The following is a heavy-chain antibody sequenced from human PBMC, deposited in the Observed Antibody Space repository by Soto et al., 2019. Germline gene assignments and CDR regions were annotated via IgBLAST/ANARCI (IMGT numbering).Heavy chain of an antibody. CDR3: AKCAGGYCSTTACAGNFGYLDL. CDR1: GFTFSSYA. D-gene: IGHD2-2*01. Sequence: EVQLLESGGGLVQPGGSLRLSCAASGFTFSSYAMSWVRQAPGKGLEWVSGISGSGDSTYYADSVKGRFTISRANSKSAQALQMYSLIAADTAVYYCAKCAGGYCSTTACAGNFGYLDLWGRGSLVTVSS. V-gene: IGHV3-23*01. J-gene: IGHJ2*01. CDR2: ISGSGDST.